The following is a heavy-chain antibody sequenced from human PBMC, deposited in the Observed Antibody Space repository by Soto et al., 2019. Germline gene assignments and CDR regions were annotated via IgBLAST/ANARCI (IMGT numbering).Heavy chain of an antibody. CDR3: ATEMGATQGPFDN. D-gene: IGHD1-26*01. CDR2: LSNTGRRT. CDR1: VFPFGANA. J-gene: IGHJ4*02. V-gene: IGHV3-23*01. Sequence: EVQVLESGGGLVQPGGSLRLSCVVSVFPFGANAMSWVLQAPGKGLEWVSGLSNTGRRTSYADSVKGRFNISRDNSENTVYLQMNSLRVEDTAVYYCATEMGATQGPFDNWGQGTLVTVSS.